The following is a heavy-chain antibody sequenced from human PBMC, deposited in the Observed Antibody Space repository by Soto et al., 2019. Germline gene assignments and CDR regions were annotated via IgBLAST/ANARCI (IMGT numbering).Heavy chain of an antibody. CDR2: ISGSGGST. Sequence: GGSLRLSCAASGFTFSSYAMSWVRQAPGKGLEWVSAISGSGGSTYYADSVKGRFTISRDNSKNTLYLQMNSLRAEDTAVYYCAKPHTPPEYYDFWSGYLARHNWFDPWGQGTLVTVSS. V-gene: IGHV3-23*01. CDR3: AKPHTPPEYYDFWSGYLARHNWFDP. CDR1: GFTFSSYA. D-gene: IGHD3-3*01. J-gene: IGHJ5*02.